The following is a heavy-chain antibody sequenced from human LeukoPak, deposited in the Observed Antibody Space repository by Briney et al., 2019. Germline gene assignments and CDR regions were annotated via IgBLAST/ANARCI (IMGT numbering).Heavy chain of an antibody. V-gene: IGHV3-21*01. J-gene: IGHJ6*03. CDR2: ITSTGSYI. Sequence: RGSLRLSCAASAFSFSDYNMNWVRQAPGKGPEWVSSITSTGSYIYYADSVKGRFTISRDNAKNSLFLQLNSLRAEGTAVYYCARDPYSGTYSDYYYYYMDVWGKGTTVTVSS. CDR1: AFSFSDYN. CDR3: ARDPYSGTYSDYYYYYMDV. D-gene: IGHD1-26*01.